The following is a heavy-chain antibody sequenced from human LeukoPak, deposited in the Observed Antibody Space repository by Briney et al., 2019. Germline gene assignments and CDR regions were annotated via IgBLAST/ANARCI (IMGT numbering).Heavy chain of an antibody. CDR3: AKKAQYDGHYPLDY. Sequence: GGSLRLSCAASGFSFSTYPMNWVRQAPGKGLEWVSYISSSSSTIFYVDSVKGRFTISRDNAKNSLYLQMNSLRAEDTALYFCAKKAQYDGHYPLDYWGQGTLVTVSA. V-gene: IGHV3-48*01. D-gene: IGHD4/OR15-4a*01. CDR2: ISSSSSTI. J-gene: IGHJ4*02. CDR1: GFSFSTYP.